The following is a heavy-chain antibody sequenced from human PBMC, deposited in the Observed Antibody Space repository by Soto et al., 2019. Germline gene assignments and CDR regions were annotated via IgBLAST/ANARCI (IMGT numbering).Heavy chain of an antibody. CDR2: ISASGAYK. Sequence: EVRLVESGGGLVKPGGSLRVSCAASGFNFNTYSMNWVRQAPGKGLQWVSFISASGAYKYYADSVRGRFTISRDNAKNTLYLQMNSLRAEDTAVYYCARVGGGSGNFDYWGQGTLVTVSS. V-gene: IGHV3-21*02. D-gene: IGHD3-10*01. J-gene: IGHJ4*02. CDR1: GFNFNTYS. CDR3: ARVGGGSGNFDY.